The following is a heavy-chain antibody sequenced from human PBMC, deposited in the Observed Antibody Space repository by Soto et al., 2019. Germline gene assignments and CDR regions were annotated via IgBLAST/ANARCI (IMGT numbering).Heavy chain of an antibody. V-gene: IGHV3-74*01. CDR1: ECTFSDYW. CDR3: AIRASYYDSSGYFDY. CDR2: INSDGSST. D-gene: IGHD3-22*01. Sequence: PGGSMRLPSTASECTFSDYWRHWVRQAPGKGLVWVSRINSDGSSTSYADSVKGRFTISRDNAKNTLYLQMNSLRAEDTAVYYCAIRASYYDSSGYFDYWGQGTLVTVSS. J-gene: IGHJ4*02.